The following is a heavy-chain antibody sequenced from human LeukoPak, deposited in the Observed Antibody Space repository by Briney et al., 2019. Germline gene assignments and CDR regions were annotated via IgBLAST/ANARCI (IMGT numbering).Heavy chain of an antibody. CDR1: GSTFTICG. Sequence: AAVKLSFKASGSTFTICGISWVRQAPGQGLEWVGWISAYNGNTKYAQKLQSRLTMTTDTTTSTAYMELMSLRSDDTAVYYCARDGSDCDYDYWGQGTLVTVSS. V-gene: IGHV1-18*01. CDR3: ARDGSDCDYDY. CDR2: ISAYNGNT. J-gene: IGHJ4*02. D-gene: IGHD3-10*01.